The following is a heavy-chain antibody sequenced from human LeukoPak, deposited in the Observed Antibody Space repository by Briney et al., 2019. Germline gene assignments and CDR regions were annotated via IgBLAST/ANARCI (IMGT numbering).Heavy chain of an antibody. Sequence: ASVTVSCKASGYTFTGYYMHWVRQAPGQGLEWMGWINPNSGGTNYAQEFQGRVTMTRDTSISTAYMELSRLRSDDTAVYYCARDPDYGDYWGQGTLVTVSS. J-gene: IGHJ4*02. CDR1: GYTFTGYY. V-gene: IGHV1-2*02. CDR3: ARDPDYGDY. CDR2: INPNSGGT. D-gene: IGHD4-17*01.